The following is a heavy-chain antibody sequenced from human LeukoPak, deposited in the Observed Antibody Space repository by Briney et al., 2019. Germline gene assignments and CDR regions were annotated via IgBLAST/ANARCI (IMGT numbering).Heavy chain of an antibody. V-gene: IGHV3-74*01. CDR2: INNDGSSISDGSSI. D-gene: IGHD6-19*01. CDR3: SRGAVAGMDY. J-gene: IGHJ4*02. Sequence: AGGSLRLSCAASGFTFSSYWMHWVRQAPGEGLVWVSRINNDGSSISDGSSINYADSVKCRVTISRDNAKNTLYLQMNSLRAEDTAVYYCSRGAVAGMDYWGQGTLVTVSS. CDR1: GFTFSSYW.